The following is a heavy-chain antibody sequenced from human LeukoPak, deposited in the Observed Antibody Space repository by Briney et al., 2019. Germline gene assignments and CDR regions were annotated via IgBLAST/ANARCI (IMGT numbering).Heavy chain of an antibody. J-gene: IGHJ6*03. CDR2: INTNTGNP. Sequence: ASVKVSCKASGYTFTGYYMHWVRQAPGQGLEWMGWINTNTGNPTYAQGFTGRFVFSLDTSVSTAYLQISSLKAEDTAVYYCARGGGTILTYYYYYYMDVWGKGTTVTVSS. V-gene: IGHV7-4-1*02. CDR3: ARGGGTILTYYYYYYMDV. CDR1: GYTFTGYY. D-gene: IGHD3-3*01.